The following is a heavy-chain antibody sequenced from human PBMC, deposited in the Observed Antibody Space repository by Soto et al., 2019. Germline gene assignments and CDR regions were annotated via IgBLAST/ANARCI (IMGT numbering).Heavy chain of an antibody. V-gene: IGHV1-2*02. D-gene: IGHD2-2*01. CDR3: AREVGGWRQYHFDS. J-gene: IGHJ4*02. CDR1: GYTFAGYY. CDR2: TNPSNGGT. Sequence: ASVKVSCKASGYTFAGYYIHWVRQAPGQGLEWMGWTNPSNGGTNYAQKFQGRVTMTRDTSLSLAYMELTTLRSDDTAVFYCAREVGGWRQYHFDSWGLGTLVTVSS.